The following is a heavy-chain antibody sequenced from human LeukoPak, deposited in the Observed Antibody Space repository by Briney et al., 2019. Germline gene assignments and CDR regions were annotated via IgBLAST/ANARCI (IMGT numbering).Heavy chain of an antibody. J-gene: IGHJ3*02. CDR2: IYPGDSDT. CDR1: GYNFTNYW. V-gene: IGHV5-51*01. CDR3: ARRKYSSSWYNAFDI. Sequence: GESLKISCKGSGYNFTNYWIGWVRQMPGEGLEWMGIIYPGDSDTGYSPSFQGQVTISADKSASTAYLQWSSLKASDTALYYCARRKYSSSWYNAFDIWGQGTMVTVSS. D-gene: IGHD6-13*01.